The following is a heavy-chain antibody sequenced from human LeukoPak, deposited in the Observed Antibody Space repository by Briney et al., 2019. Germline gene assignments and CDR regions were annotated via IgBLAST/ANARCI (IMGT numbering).Heavy chain of an antibody. Sequence: GASVKVSCKASGYTFTGYYMHWVRQAPGQGLEWMGWINPNSGGTNYAQKFQGRVTMTRDTSISTAYMELSSLRSDDTAVYYCARTNVVVVPAAVYYYMDVWGKGTTVTVSS. J-gene: IGHJ6*03. D-gene: IGHD2-2*01. CDR1: GYTFTGYY. V-gene: IGHV1-2*02. CDR2: INPNSGGT. CDR3: ARTNVVVVPAAVYYYMDV.